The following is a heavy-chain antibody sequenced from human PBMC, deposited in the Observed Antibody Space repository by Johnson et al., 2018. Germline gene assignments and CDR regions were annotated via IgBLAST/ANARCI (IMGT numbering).Heavy chain of an antibody. Sequence: EVQLVESGGGLVKPGGSLRLSCAASGFTFSNAWMSWVRQAPGKGLEWVGRIKSKTDGGTTDYAAPVKGRFTISRDDSKNTLYLQMNSLKTEDTAVYYCTTKDTVTTAYYYYGMDVWGQGTTVTVSS. V-gene: IGHV3-15*01. CDR2: IKSKTDGGTT. CDR3: TTKDTVTTAYYYYGMDV. CDR1: GFTFSNAW. D-gene: IGHD4-11*01. J-gene: IGHJ6*02.